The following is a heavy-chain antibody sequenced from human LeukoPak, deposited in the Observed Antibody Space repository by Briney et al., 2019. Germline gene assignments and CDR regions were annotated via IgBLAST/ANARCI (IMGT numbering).Heavy chain of an antibody. CDR2: IRQDGGER. D-gene: IGHD6-19*01. V-gene: IGHV3-7*03. Sequence: GGSLRLSCAASGFTFSSYAMSWVRQAPGKGLEWVANIRQDGGERYYVDSVTGRFIISRDNAKNSLYLQMNSLRAEDTAIYYCARGTSGWPGVDYWGRGTLVIVSS. J-gene: IGHJ4*02. CDR3: ARGTSGWPGVDY. CDR1: GFTFSSYA.